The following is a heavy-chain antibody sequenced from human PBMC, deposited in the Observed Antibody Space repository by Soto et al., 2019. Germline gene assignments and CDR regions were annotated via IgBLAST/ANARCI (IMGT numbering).Heavy chain of an antibody. D-gene: IGHD3-10*01. V-gene: IGHV4-31*03. Sequence: QVQLQESGPGLVKPSQTLSLTCTVSGGSISSGGYYWSWIRQHPGKGLEWIGYVYYSGSTYYNPSLKSRVTISVDTSKNQFSLKLSSVTAADTAVYYCARAKYYYGSGSSLWFDPWGQGTLVTVSS. CDR1: GGSISSGGYY. CDR3: ARAKYYYGSGSSLWFDP. J-gene: IGHJ5*02. CDR2: VYYSGST.